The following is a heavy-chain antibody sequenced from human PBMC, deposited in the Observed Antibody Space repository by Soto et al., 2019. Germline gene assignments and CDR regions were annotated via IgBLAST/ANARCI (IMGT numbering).Heavy chain of an antibody. CDR3: ARSTRLGQMATIILAYYYYGMDV. Sequence: AASVKVSCKASGGTFSSYAISWVRQAPGQGLEWMGGIIPIFGTANYAQKFQGRVTITADESTSTAYMELSSLRSEDTAVYYCARSTRLGQMATIILAYYYYGMDVWGQGTTVTVSS. CDR2: IIPIFGTA. CDR1: GGTFSSYA. D-gene: IGHD5-12*01. V-gene: IGHV1-69*13. J-gene: IGHJ6*02.